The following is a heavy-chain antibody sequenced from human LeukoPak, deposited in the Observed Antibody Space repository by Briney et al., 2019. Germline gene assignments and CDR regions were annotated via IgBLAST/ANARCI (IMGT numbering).Heavy chain of an antibody. CDR1: GYSFISYY. D-gene: IGHD5-18*01. J-gene: IGHJ6*02. Sequence: GESLKISCQGLGYSFISYYIAWVRQMPGKGLEWMGIIYPGDSDTRYSPSFQGQVSISVGRSVSTAYLQWSSLKASDTAVYFCARVEGGYSYAYYYGMDVWGQGTTVTVSS. CDR2: IYPGDSDT. V-gene: IGHV5-51*01. CDR3: ARVEGGYSYAYYYGMDV.